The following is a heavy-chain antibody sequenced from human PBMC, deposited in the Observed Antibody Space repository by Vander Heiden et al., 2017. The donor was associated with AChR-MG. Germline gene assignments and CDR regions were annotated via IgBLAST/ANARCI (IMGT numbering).Heavy chain of an antibody. J-gene: IGHJ4*02. CDR3: ARGRRRYYYDSCGATFDY. D-gene: IGHD3-22*01. CDR2: INHSGSS. Sequence: VQLQQWGVGRVKPSEPLSLTGAVYGGSVSGYYLDWNGLHPGKELEWIGEINHSGSSNYSPSLESRVTISVGSSKNQFSLKLSSVTAADTAGYYCARGRRRYYYDSCGATFDYWGQGTLVTVSS. V-gene: IGHV4-34*01. CDR1: GGSVSGYY.